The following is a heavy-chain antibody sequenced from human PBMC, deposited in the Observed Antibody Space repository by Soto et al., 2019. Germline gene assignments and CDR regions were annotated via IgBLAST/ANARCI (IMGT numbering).Heavy chain of an antibody. V-gene: IGHV3-21*01. CDR2: ISSSSSYI. J-gene: IGHJ6*02. Sequence: PGGSLRLSCAASGFTFSSYSMNWVRQAPGKGLEWVSSISSSSSYIYYADSVKGRFTISRDNAKNSLYLQMNSLRAEDTAVYYCARGGGVPYGMDVWGQGTTVTVSS. CDR3: ARGGGVPYGMDV. CDR1: GFTFSSYS. D-gene: IGHD3-16*01.